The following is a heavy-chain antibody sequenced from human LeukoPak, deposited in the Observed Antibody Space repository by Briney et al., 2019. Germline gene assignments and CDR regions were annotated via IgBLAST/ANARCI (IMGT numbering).Heavy chain of an antibody. Sequence: ASVKVSCKASGYTFTNYYIHWVRQAPGQGLEWMGITDPIGGSTNYAQKFQGRVTMTTDTSTSTAYMELRSLRSDDTAVYYCAREIVATISDYWGQGTLVTVSS. CDR1: GYTFTNYY. CDR2: TDPIGGST. D-gene: IGHD5-12*01. CDR3: AREIVATISDY. J-gene: IGHJ4*02. V-gene: IGHV1-46*01.